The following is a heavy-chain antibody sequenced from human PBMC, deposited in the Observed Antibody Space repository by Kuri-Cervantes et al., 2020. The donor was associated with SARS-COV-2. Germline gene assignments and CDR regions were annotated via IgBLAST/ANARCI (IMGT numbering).Heavy chain of an antibody. D-gene: IGHD7-27*01. CDR3: ARVSGDSRFSYYMDV. Sequence: SETLSLTCAVSGGSISSGNFYWSWIRQPPGKGLEWIGYIPQSGNTYYNPSLKSRVTISVDRSKNQFSLKVSSVSATDTAVYYCARVSGDSRFSYYMDVWGTGTTVTVSS. V-gene: IGHV4-30-2*01. CDR2: IPQSGNT. CDR1: GGSISSGNFY. J-gene: IGHJ6*03.